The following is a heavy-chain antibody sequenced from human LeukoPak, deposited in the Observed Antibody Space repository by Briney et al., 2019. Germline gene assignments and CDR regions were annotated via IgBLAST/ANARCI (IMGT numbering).Heavy chain of an antibody. CDR2: ISWNSGSI. J-gene: IGHJ5*02. CDR1: GFTFDDYA. Sequence: SLRLSCVASGFTFDDYAMHWVRQAPGKGLEWVSGISWNSGSIGYADSVKGRFTISRDNAKNSLYLQMNSLRAEDTALYYCAKDPSDCSSTSCYGWFDPWGQGTLVTVSS. D-gene: IGHD2-2*01. CDR3: AKDPSDCSSTSCYGWFDP. V-gene: IGHV3-9*01.